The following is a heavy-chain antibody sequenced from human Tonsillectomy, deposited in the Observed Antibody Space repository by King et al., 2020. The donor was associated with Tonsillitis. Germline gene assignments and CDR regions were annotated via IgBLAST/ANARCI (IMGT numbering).Heavy chain of an antibody. J-gene: IGHJ6*02. D-gene: IGHD3-10*01. Sequence: ITLKESGPTLVKPTQTLTLTCTFSGFSLSTSGVGVGWIRQPPGKALEWLALIYWNDDKRYSPSLKSRLTITKDTSKNQVVLTMTNTDPVDTATYYCASLPQIVLLWFGELSHNRYYYYYGMDVWGQGTTVTVSS. CDR2: IYWNDDK. CDR3: ASLPQIVLLWFGELSHNRYYYYYGMDV. CDR1: GFSLSTSGVG. V-gene: IGHV2-5*01.